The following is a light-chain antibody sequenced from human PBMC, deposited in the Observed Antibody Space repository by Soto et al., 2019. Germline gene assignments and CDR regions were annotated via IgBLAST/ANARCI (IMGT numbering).Light chain of an antibody. J-gene: IGKJ1*01. V-gene: IGKV1-5*01. CDR3: QQYNLYPET. CDR2: HAS. CDR1: QSISSW. Sequence: DIQMTQSPSTLSASVGDSVTITCRASQSISSWLAWYQQKPGKAPKLLIYHASSLESGVPSRFSGSGSGTEFTLTISSLQPDDFATYYCQQYNLYPETFGQGTKVDIK.